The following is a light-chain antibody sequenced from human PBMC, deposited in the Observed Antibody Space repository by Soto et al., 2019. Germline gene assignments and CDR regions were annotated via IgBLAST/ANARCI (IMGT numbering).Light chain of an antibody. J-gene: IGKJ2*01. CDR2: VAS. CDR1: QSVSNY. Sequence: DIQMTQSPSSLSASVGDRVTITCRASQSVSNYLNWYQQKPGKYPKLLIYVASTLQSGVPSRFSGSGSGTDFTLTISSLQPEDFATYFCQQSYTTPSAFGQGTNLAIK. CDR3: QQSYTTPSA. V-gene: IGKV1-39*01.